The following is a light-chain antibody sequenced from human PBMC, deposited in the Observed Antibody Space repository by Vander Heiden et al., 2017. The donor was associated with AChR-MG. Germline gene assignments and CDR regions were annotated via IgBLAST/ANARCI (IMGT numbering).Light chain of an antibody. J-gene: IGLJ1*01. CDR1: TGAVTSGSY. CDR2: STS. CDR3: LLYFGGAQLDV. Sequence: QTVVTQEPSLTVSPGGPVTLTCASNTGAVTSGSYPNWFQQKPGQAPRALIYSTSNKHSGALLGGKAALTLSGVQPEDEAEYNCLLYFGGAQLDVFGTGTKVTVL. V-gene: IGLV7-43*01.